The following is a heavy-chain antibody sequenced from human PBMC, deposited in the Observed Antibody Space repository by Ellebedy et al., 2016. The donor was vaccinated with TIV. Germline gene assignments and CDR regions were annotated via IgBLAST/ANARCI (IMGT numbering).Heavy chain of an antibody. Sequence: SETLSLXCTVSGGSISSSSYYWGWIRQPPGKGLEWIGSIYYSGSTYYNPSLKSRVTISVDTSKNQFSLKLSSVTAADTAVYYCARRGRGTIFGVGSWFFDYWGQGTLVTVSS. D-gene: IGHD3-3*01. CDR1: GGSISSSSYY. CDR2: IYYSGST. J-gene: IGHJ4*02. CDR3: ARRGRGTIFGVGSWFFDY. V-gene: IGHV4-39*01.